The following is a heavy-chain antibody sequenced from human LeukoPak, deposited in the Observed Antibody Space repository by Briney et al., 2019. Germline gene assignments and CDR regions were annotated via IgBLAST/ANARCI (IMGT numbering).Heavy chain of an antibody. J-gene: IGHJ4*02. V-gene: IGHV4-34*01. D-gene: IGHD3-10*01. CDR2: INHSGST. CDR1: GGSFSGYY. Sequence: SETLSLTCAVYGGSFSGYYWSWIRQPPGTGLEWIGEINHSGSTNYDPSLKSRVTISVDTSKNQFSLKLSAVTAADTAVYYCAREPGSGSPLIEYWGQGTLVTVSS. CDR3: AREPGSGSPLIEY.